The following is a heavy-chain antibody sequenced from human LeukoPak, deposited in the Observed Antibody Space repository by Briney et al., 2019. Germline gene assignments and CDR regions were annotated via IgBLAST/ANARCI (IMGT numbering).Heavy chain of an antibody. D-gene: IGHD2-2*01. CDR3: ARTTQRYCSSTSCSKWNGDAFDT. V-gene: IGHV4-38-2*02. CDR2: INHSGST. CDR1: GYSISSGYY. J-gene: IGHJ3*02. Sequence: SETLSLTCTVSGYSISSGYYWGWIRQPPGKGLEWIGEINHSGSTNYNPSLKSRVTISVDTSKNQFSLKLSSVTAADTAVYYCARTTQRYCSSTSCSKWNGDAFDTWGQGTMVTVSS.